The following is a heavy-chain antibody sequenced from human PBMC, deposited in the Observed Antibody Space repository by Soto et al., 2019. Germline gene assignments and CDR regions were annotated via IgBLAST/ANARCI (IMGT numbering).Heavy chain of an antibody. V-gene: IGHV4-59*01. CDR3: ARDVASRPSTTGTTELDYYYMDV. J-gene: IGHJ6*03. D-gene: IGHD4-17*01. CDR1: GGSISSYY. Sequence: QVQLQESGPGLVKPSETLSLTCTVSGGSISSYYWSWIRQPPGKGLEWIGYIYYSGSTNYNPSLKSRVTLSVDTSKYQFSLELSSVTAADTAVYYCARDVASRPSTTGTTELDYYYMDVWGKGTTVTVSS. CDR2: IYYSGST.